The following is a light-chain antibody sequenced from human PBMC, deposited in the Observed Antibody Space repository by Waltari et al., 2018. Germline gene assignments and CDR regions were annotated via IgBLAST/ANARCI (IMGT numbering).Light chain of an antibody. CDR1: SSAVGKYNL. Sequence: QSALTQPASVSGSPGQSPTISCTGTSSAVGKYNLVSWSQQHPGNVPKVMIYKVTKRPSGVSKRFSGSKSGNTSSLTISGLQAEDEADYYCCSYAGSGIVIFGGGTKLTVL. CDR3: CSYAGSGIVI. CDR2: KVT. J-gene: IGLJ2*01. V-gene: IGLV2-23*02.